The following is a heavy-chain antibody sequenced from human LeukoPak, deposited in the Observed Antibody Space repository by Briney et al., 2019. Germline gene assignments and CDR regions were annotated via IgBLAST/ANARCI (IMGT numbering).Heavy chain of an antibody. J-gene: IGHJ4*02. CDR2: IKGDGSST. CDR3: AKEPPRGSYADF. Sequence: PGGSLRLSCAASGFTFSSYWMHWVRHTPGKGLVWVSRIKGDGSSTSYADSVKGRFTISRDNSKNTLYLQMNSLRAEDTAIYYCAKEPPRGSYADFWGQGTLVSVSS. CDR1: GFTFSSYW. V-gene: IGHV3-74*01. D-gene: IGHD1-26*01.